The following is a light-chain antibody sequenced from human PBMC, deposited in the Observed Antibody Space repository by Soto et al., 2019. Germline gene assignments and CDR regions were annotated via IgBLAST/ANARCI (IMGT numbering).Light chain of an antibody. CDR1: SSNIGNNA. V-gene: IGLV1-36*01. Sequence: QSVLTQPPSVSEAPRQRVTISCSGSSSNIGNNAVNWYQQVPGKAPKLLIYYDDLLPPGVSDRFSGSKSGTSASLAISGLQSEDEADYCCAAWDDNLIGPVFGGGTKLTVL. CDR3: AAWDDNLIGPV. J-gene: IGLJ3*02. CDR2: YDD.